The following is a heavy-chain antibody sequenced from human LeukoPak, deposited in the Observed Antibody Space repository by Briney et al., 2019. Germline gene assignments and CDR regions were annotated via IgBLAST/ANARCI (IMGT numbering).Heavy chain of an antibody. CDR3: AHSSSSLPTDS. V-gene: IGHV4-34*01. CDR2: INHNKSI. CDR1: GGSFSGYY. D-gene: IGHD6-6*01. Sequence: SETLSLTCAVYGGSFSGYYWSWIRQSPGKGLEWIGEINHNKSINYNPSLKSRVTISVDTSKNQFSLNLTSVTAADTAVYYFAHSSSSLPTDSLGQGTLVIVSS. J-gene: IGHJ4*02.